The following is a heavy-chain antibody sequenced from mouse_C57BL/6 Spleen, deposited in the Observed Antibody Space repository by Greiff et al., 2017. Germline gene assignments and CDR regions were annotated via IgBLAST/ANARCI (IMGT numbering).Heavy chain of an antibody. CDR3: ARSGSNYDAMDY. CDR2: INPNNGGT. J-gene: IGHJ4*01. D-gene: IGHD2-5*01. Sequence: EVQLQQSGPELVKPGASVKISCKASGYTFTDYYMNWVKQSHGKSLEWIGDINPNNGGTSYNQKFKGKATLTVDKSSSTAYMELRSLTSEDSAVYYCARSGSNYDAMDYWGQGTSVTVSS. CDR1: GYTFTDYY. V-gene: IGHV1-26*01.